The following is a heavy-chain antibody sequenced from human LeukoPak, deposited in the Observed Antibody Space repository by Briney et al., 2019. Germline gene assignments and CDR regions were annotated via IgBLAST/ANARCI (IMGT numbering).Heavy chain of an antibody. CDR1: GFTFSSYA. D-gene: IGHD2-2*01. J-gene: IGHJ4*02. CDR3: AKDPGVVPAHYFDY. CDR2: TGSTGVST. Sequence: PGGSLRPSCAASGFTFSSYAMNWVRQAPGKGLEWVSATGSTGVSTFYADSVKGRFTVSRDNSKNTLSLQMNSLRAEDTAVYYCAKDPGVVPAHYFDYWGQGILVTVSP. V-gene: IGHV3-23*01.